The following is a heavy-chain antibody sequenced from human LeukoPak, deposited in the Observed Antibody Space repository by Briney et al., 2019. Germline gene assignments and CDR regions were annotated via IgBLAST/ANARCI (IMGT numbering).Heavy chain of an antibody. V-gene: IGHV4-4*02. CDR2: IHHSGST. D-gene: IGHD3-3*01. CDR1: GGSISSNNW. J-gene: IGHJ4*02. CDR3: ARYDDFWSGQHSFDY. Sequence: SATLSLTCAVSGGSISSNNWWSWVRQPPGKGLEWIGEIHHSGSTNYNPSLKSRVTISVDTSKNQFSLKLSSVTAADTAVYYCARYDDFWSGQHSFDYWGQGTLVTVSS.